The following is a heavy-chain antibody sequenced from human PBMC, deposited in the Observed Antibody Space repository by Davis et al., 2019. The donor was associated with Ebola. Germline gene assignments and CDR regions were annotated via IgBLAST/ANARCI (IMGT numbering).Heavy chain of an antibody. CDR1: VITFSSYA. CDR2: ISSDSDYI. V-gene: IGHV3-21*01. D-gene: IGHD3-16*01. Sequence: GESLKISCADSVITFSSYAMTWVRQAPGKGLEWVSSISSDSDYIYYADSAKGRFTISRDNAKNSLYLQMNSLRAEDTAVYYCARDRPLDFFFGDYYGMDVWGQGTTVTVSS. J-gene: IGHJ6*02. CDR3: ARDRPLDFFFGDYYGMDV.